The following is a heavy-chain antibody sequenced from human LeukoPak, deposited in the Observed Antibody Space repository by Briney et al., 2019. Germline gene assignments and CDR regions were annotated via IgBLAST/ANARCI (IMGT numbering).Heavy chain of an antibody. V-gene: IGHV1-46*01. D-gene: IGHD5-18*01. Sequence: WASVKVSCKASGYTFTSYYMHWVRQAPGQGLEWMGIINPSGGSTSYAQKFQGRVTMTRDTSTSTVYMELSSLRSEDTAVYYCARDPGGYSYGFSYSYFDYWGQGTLVTVSS. J-gene: IGHJ4*02. CDR3: ARDPGGYSYGFSYSYFDY. CDR2: INPSGGST. CDR1: GYTFTSYY.